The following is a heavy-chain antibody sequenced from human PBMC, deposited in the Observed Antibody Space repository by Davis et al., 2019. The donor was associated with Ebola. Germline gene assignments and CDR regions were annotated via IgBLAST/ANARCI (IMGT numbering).Heavy chain of an antibody. J-gene: IGHJ5*02. V-gene: IGHV1-46*01. Sequence: ASVKVSCKASGYTFTSYYLHWVRQAPGQGLEWMGIINPSGGSTSYAQKFQGRVTMTRDTSTSTVYMELSSLRSEDTAVYYCARETPVHYGDYGWFDPWGQGTLVTVSS. CDR3: ARETPVHYGDYGWFDP. CDR2: INPSGGST. D-gene: IGHD4-17*01. CDR1: GYTFTSYY.